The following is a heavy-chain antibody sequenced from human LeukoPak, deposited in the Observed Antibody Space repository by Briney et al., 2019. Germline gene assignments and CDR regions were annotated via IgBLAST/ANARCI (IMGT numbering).Heavy chain of an antibody. D-gene: IGHD2-2*01. Sequence: AGGSLRLSCAASGFTFDSYGMNWVRQAPGKGLEWISSISSSSTYMYYADSVKGRFTISRDNAKNSLYLQMNSLRAEDTAVYYCARAYCSSTRCSYYFDSWGQGTLVTVSS. CDR1: GFTFDSYG. CDR3: ARAYCSSTRCSYYFDS. CDR2: ISSSSTYM. V-gene: IGHV3-21*01. J-gene: IGHJ4*02.